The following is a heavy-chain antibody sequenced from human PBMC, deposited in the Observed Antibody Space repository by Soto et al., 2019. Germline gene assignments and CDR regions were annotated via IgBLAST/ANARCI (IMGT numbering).Heavy chain of an antibody. V-gene: IGHV3-30*18. J-gene: IGHJ4*02. Sequence: QVQLVESGGGVVQPGRSLRLSCVASGFTFSDCSMHWVRQAPGKGLEWVAIISHDGSKDYYGDSVKGRFTISRDNSKNTLYLQMNSLRADDTAVYYCANSKGHSGNFFFSGPFDYWGQGTLVTVSS. CDR3: ANSKGHSGNFFFSGPFDY. CDR1: GFTFSDCS. D-gene: IGHD1-26*01. CDR2: ISHDGSKD.